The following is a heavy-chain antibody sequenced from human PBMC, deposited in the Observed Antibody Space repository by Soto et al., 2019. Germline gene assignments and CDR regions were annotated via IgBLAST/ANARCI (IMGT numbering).Heavy chain of an antibody. CDR2: FYHSGNS. CDR1: GGSIRSYY. V-gene: IGHV4-59*01. D-gene: IGHD5-18*01. J-gene: IGHJ6*02. CDR3: ARISSVDPYGYVNGGLDV. Sequence: SETLSLTCSVSGGSIRSYYWSWIRQSPEKGLEWIGYFYHSGNSNYNPSLKSRVTISVDTSKNQLSLSLRSVTAADTAVYFCARISSVDPYGYVNGGLDVWGQGTTVTVFS.